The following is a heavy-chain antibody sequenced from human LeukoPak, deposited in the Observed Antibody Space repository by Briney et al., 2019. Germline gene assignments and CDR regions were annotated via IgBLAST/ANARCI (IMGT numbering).Heavy chain of an antibody. Sequence: ASVKVSCKVSGYTVTELSMHWVRQSPGKGLEWMGGFHPEDGETIYAQKFQGRVTMTEDTSTDTAYMELSSLRAEDTAVYYCARDWRELPDGIDYWGQGTLVTVSS. D-gene: IGHD1-26*01. CDR1: GYTVTELS. CDR3: ARDWRELPDGIDY. J-gene: IGHJ4*02. CDR2: FHPEDGET. V-gene: IGHV1-24*01.